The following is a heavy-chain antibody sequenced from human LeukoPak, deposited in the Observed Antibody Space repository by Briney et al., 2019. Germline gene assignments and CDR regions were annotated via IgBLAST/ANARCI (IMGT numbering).Heavy chain of an antibody. CDR3: ARDAPSDCSSTSCYINDY. D-gene: IGHD2-2*01. J-gene: IGHJ4*02. Sequence: GGSLRLSCAASGFTFSNAWMSWVRQAPRKGLEWVGRIKSKTDGGTTDYAAPVKGRFTISRDNAKNSLYLQMNSLRAEDTAVYYCARDAPSDCSSTSCYINDYWGQGTLVTVSS. CDR1: GFTFSNAW. V-gene: IGHV3-15*01. CDR2: IKSKTDGGTT.